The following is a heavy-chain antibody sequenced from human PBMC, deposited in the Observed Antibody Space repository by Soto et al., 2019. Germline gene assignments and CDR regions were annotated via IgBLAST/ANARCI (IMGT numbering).Heavy chain of an antibody. Sequence: SVKVSCKASGGTFSSYAISWVRQAPGRGLEWMGGIIPIFGTANYAQKFQGRVTITADESTSTAYMELSSLRSEDTAVYYCARDLVHGGSGSPLGSGMDVWGQGTTVTVSS. CDR2: IIPIFGTA. CDR3: ARDLVHGGSGSPLGSGMDV. D-gene: IGHD3-10*01. CDR1: GGTFSSYA. V-gene: IGHV1-69*13. J-gene: IGHJ6*02.